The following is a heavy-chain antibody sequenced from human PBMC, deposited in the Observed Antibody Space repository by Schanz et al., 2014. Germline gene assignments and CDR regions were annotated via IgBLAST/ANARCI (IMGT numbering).Heavy chain of an antibody. D-gene: IGHD6-19*01. CDR2: ISFDGRNT. V-gene: IGHV3-23*03. Sequence: QLLESGGGLVQPGGSLRLSCAASGFTFSSYAMSWVRQAPGKGLEWVGFISFDGRNTGYAHSVKGRFTISRDNSKNTVNLQMNTLRAEDTAVYYCTTYCDGGCAIDNWGQGALVTVSS. CDR1: GFTFSSYA. CDR3: TTYCDGGCAIDN. J-gene: IGHJ4*02.